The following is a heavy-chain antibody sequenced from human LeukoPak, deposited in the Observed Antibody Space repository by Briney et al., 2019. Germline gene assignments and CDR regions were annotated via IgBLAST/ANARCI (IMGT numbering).Heavy chain of an antibody. CDR3: ARDGSYCSGGSCYWPYDY. Sequence: ASVKVSCKASGYTFTSYGISWVRQAPGQGLEWMGWISAYNGNTNYAQKLQGRVTMTTDTSTSTAYMEMRSLRSDDTAVYYCARDGSYCSGGSCYWPYDYWGQGTLVTVSS. D-gene: IGHD2-15*01. CDR2: ISAYNGNT. CDR1: GYTFTSYG. J-gene: IGHJ4*02. V-gene: IGHV1-18*01.